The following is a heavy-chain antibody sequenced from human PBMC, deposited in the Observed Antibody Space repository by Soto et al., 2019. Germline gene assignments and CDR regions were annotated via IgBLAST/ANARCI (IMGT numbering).Heavy chain of an antibody. Sequence: VQLQQWGAGLLKPSETLSLTCAVYGGSFSGYYWSWIRQPPGKGLEWIGEINHSGSTNYNPSLRSRVTISVDTSKNQFSLKLSSVTAADTAVYYCARSSVYYDSSGYYLSRWGEGTLVTVSS. J-gene: IGHJ4*02. CDR3: ARSSVYYDSSGYYLSR. V-gene: IGHV4-34*01. CDR2: INHSGST. D-gene: IGHD3-22*01. CDR1: GGSFSGYY.